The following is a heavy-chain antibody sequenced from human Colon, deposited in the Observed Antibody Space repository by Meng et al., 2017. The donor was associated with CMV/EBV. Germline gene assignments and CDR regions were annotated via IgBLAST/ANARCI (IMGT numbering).Heavy chain of an antibody. D-gene: IGHD1-26*01. CDR1: GFTFSSYS. J-gene: IGHJ4*02. CDR3: ARSGVGAGDY. CDR2: ISSSSSYI. V-gene: IGHV3-21*01. Sequence: GESLKISCAASGFTFSSYSMNWVRQAPGKGLEWVSSISSSSSYIYYADLVKGRFTISRDNAKNSLYLQMNSLRAEDTAVYYCARSGVGAGDYWGQGTLVTVSS.